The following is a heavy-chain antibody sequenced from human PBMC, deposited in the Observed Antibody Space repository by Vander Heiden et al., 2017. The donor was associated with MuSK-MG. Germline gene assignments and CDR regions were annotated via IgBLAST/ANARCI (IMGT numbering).Heavy chain of an antibody. Sequence: EVQLVESGGGLVQPGRSLRLSCQASGLTFGDSSMSWFRQAPGKGLEWVGFIRTKAYGGTTEYAASVKGRFTISRDDSKSIAYLQMNSLKTEDTAVYYCTRGYRGGHYGMDVWGQGTAVTVSS. CDR3: TRGYRGGHYGMDV. CDR1: GLTFGDSS. V-gene: IGHV3-49*03. D-gene: IGHD3-10*01. CDR2: IRTKAYGGTT. J-gene: IGHJ6*02.